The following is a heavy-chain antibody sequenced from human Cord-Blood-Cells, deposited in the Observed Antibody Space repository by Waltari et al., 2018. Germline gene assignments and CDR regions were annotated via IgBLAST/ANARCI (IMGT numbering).Heavy chain of an antibody. D-gene: IGHD4-17*01. CDR1: GFTFRSYS. V-gene: IGHV3-21*01. J-gene: IGHJ5*02. Sequence: EVQLVESGGGLVTPGGSLRLSCAASGFTFRSYSSHWVRQAPGKGLEWVSSISSSSSYIYYADSVKGRFTISRDNAKNSLYLQMNSLRAEDTAVYYCARDTTGWFDPWGQGTLVTVSS. CDR3: ARDTTGWFDP. CDR2: ISSSSSYI.